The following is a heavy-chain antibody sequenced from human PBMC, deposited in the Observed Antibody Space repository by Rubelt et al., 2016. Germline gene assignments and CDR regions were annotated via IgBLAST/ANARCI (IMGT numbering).Heavy chain of an antibody. V-gene: IGHV6-1*01. CDR2: TYYRSKWYR. J-gene: IGHJ4*02. CDR3: ARVGTYYFDY. CDR1: GDSVSNNNVG. D-gene: IGHD3-10*01. Sequence: QVQLQQSGPGLVKPSQTLSLTCAISGDSVSNNNVGWNWIRQSPSRGLEWLGRTYYRSKWYRGYAVSMKGRITINPDTSKNHFSLQLNSVTPEDTAVYFCARVGTYYFDYWGQGTLVTVSS.